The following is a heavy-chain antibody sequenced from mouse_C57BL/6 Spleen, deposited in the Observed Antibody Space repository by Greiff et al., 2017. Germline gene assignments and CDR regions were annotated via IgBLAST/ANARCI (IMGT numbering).Heavy chain of an antibody. CDR2: IDPSDSYT. V-gene: IGHV1-69*01. Sequence: QVQLQQPGAELVMPGASVKLSCKASGYTFTSYWMHWVKQRPGQGLEWIGEIDPSDSYTNYNQKFKGKSTLTVDKSSSTAYMQLSSLTSEDSAVYYCARNYDYSYYLDYWGQGTTLTVSS. D-gene: IGHD2-4*01. CDR1: GYTFTSYW. CDR3: ARNYDYSYYLDY. J-gene: IGHJ2*01.